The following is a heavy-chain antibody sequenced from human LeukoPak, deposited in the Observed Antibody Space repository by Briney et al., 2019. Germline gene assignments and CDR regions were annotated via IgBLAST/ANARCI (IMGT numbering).Heavy chain of an antibody. CDR3: ARDLYYYGSGSLGFMDV. D-gene: IGHD3-10*01. Sequence: PSETLSLTCSVSGGAISRYYWSWIRQPPGKGLEWIGYIYYSGSTNYNPSLKSRVTISVDTSKNQFSLKLSSVTAADTAVYYCARDLYYYGSGSLGFMDVWGKGTTVTVSS. CDR1: GGAISRYY. CDR2: IYYSGST. J-gene: IGHJ6*04. V-gene: IGHV4-59*12.